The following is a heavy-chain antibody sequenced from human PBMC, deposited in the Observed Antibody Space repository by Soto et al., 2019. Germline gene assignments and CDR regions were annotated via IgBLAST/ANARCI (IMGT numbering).Heavy chain of an antibody. V-gene: IGHV3-30*18. Sequence: QVQLVESGGGVVQPGRSLRLSCAASGFTFSSYGMHWVRQAPGKGLEWVAVISYDGSNKYYADSVKGRFTISRDNSKNTLYLQMNSLRAEDTVVYYCAKAIAVAGTDYFDYWGQGTLVSVSS. CDR1: GFTFSSYG. CDR2: ISYDGSNK. CDR3: AKAIAVAGTDYFDY. D-gene: IGHD6-19*01. J-gene: IGHJ4*02.